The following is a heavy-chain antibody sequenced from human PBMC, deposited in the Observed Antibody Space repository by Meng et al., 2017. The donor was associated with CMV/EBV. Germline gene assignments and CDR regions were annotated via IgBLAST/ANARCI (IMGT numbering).Heavy chain of an antibody. CDR1: GGSISSDDYY. CDR2: IYYSGST. D-gene: IGHD2/OR15-2a*01. CDR3: ARTGEYPTCDY. V-gene: IGHV4-30-4*08. J-gene: IGHJ4*02. Sequence: QWQLTESGPGPFKTSEPLSLPCTVSGGSISSDDYYWDWVRQPPGKGLELIGDIYYSGSTYYNPSLKSRVTISVDTSKNQFSLMLSSVTAADTAVYYCARTGEYPTCDYWGQGTLVTVSS.